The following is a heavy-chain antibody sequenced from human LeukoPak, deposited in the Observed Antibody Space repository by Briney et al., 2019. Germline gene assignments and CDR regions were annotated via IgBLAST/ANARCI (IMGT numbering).Heavy chain of an antibody. CDR3: ARDYTKYCSGGSCYSVPFDY. CDR1: GYTFTNYG. V-gene: IGHV1-18*01. CDR2: ISAYNGNT. D-gene: IGHD2-15*01. J-gene: IGHJ4*02. Sequence: ASVKVSCKASGYTFTNYGISWVRQAPGQGLEWMGWISAYNGNTNYAQKLQGRVTMTTDTSTSTAYMELRSLRSDDTAVYYCARDYTKYCSGGSCYSVPFDYWGQGTLVTVSS.